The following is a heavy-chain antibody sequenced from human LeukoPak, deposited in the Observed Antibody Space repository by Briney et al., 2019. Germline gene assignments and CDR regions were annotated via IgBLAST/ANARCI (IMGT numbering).Heavy chain of an antibody. CDR3: ARGGFEDYYDSSGYYYSPYYFDY. Sequence: GGSLRLSCAASGFTFSSYAMSWVRQAPGKGLEWASSISSSSSYIYYADSVKGRFTISRDNAKDSLYLQMNSLRAEDTAVYYCARGGFEDYYDSSGYYYSPYYFDYWGQGTLVTVSS. J-gene: IGHJ4*02. CDR2: ISSSSSYI. CDR1: GFTFSSYA. V-gene: IGHV3-21*01. D-gene: IGHD3-22*01.